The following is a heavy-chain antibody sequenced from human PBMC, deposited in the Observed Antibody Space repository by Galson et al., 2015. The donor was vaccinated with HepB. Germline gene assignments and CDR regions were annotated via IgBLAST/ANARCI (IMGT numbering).Heavy chain of an antibody. D-gene: IGHD6-13*01. Sequence: SVKVSCKASGYTFTGYYMHWVRQAPGQGLEWMGWINPNSGGTNYAQKFQGWVTMTRDTSISTAYMELSRLRSDDTAVYYCARGGRPKGYSSSWNYYYYGMDVWGQGTTVTVSS. J-gene: IGHJ6*02. V-gene: IGHV1-2*04. CDR3: ARGGRPKGYSSSWNYYYYGMDV. CDR1: GYTFTGYY. CDR2: INPNSGGT.